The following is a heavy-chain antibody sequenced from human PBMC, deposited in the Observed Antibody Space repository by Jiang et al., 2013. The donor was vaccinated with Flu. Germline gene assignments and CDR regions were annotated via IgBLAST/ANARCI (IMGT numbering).Heavy chain of an antibody. J-gene: IGHJ3*02. V-gene: IGHV5-51*01. CDR2: IYPGDSDT. D-gene: IGHD5-18*01. Sequence: SYWIGLGAPDARKGLEWMGIIYPGDSDTRYSPSFQGQVTISADKSISTAYLQWSSLKASDTAMYYCARQVGYSYGYSDAFDIWGQGTMVTVSS. CDR3: ARQVGYSYGYSDAFDI. CDR1: SYW.